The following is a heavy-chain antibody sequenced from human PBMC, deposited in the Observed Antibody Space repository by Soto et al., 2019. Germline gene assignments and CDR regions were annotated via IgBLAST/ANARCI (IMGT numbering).Heavy chain of an antibody. Sequence: GASVKVSCKASGGTFSNYVVNWVRQAPGQGLEWMGRSIPIYGAANYAQKFQGRVTITADKSTSTSYMELSSLRSEDTAVYYCARDMTRTVVPYFDFWGQGTLVTVSS. CDR2: SIPIYGAA. CDR3: ARDMTRTVVPYFDF. D-gene: IGHD1-7*01. J-gene: IGHJ4*02. V-gene: IGHV1-69*06. CDR1: GGTFSNYV.